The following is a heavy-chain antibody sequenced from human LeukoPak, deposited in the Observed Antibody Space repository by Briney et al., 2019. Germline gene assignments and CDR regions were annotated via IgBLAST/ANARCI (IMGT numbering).Heavy chain of an antibody. V-gene: IGHV3-7*02. CDR2: IKQDGSEK. CDR3: ARHSSTWYSAFDI. CDR1: RFTFSRYW. J-gene: IGHJ3*02. Sequence: GGSLRLSCAASRFTFSRYWMTWVRQAPGKGLEWVANIKQDGSEKYYVDSVKGRFTISRDNAKNSLYLQMNSLRAEDTAVYYCARHSSTWYSAFDIWGQGTMVTVSS. D-gene: IGHD6-13*01.